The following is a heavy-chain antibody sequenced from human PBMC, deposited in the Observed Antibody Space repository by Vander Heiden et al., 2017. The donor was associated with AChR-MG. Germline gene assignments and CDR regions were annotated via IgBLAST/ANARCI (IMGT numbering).Heavy chain of an antibody. CDR2: TSFDGNRN. D-gene: IGHD6-6*01. Sequence: QVQLVESGGGVVQPGRSLRPPCAASGFAFSSFTMHWVRQAPGKGLEWVALTSFDGNRNNYADSVKGRFTISRDNSKNTLFLQMDGLRHEDTAVYYCARPFSSLAARFDSWGQGTLVTVS. CDR1: GFAFSSFT. V-gene: IGHV3-30-3*01. J-gene: IGHJ4*02. CDR3: ARPFSSLAARFDS.